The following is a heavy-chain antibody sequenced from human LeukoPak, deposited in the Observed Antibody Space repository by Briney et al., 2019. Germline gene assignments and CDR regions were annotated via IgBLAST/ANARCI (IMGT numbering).Heavy chain of an antibody. CDR3: AREDCSSTSCYKSFDY. CDR2: INPSGGST. Sequence: GASVKVSCKASGYIFTSYYMHWVRQAPGQGLEWMGIINPSGGSTSYAQKFQGRVTMTRDTSTSTVYMELSSLRSEDTAVYYCAREDCSSTSCYKSFDYWGQGTLVTVSS. D-gene: IGHD2-2*02. V-gene: IGHV1-46*01. CDR1: GYIFTSYY. J-gene: IGHJ4*02.